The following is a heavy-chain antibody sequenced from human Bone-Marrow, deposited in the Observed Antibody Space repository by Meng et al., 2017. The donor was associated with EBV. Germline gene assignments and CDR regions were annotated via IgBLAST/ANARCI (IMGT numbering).Heavy chain of an antibody. J-gene: IGHJ4*02. Sequence: PESGPGLGKPSGTLSLTCAVSGASIDSSDWWTWVRQAPGKGLEWIGEIHHSGTTNCNPSLESRVTISIDKSDNQFSLKLTSVTAADTAVYYCARGLGGHYPTMEYWGQGTLVTVSS. V-gene: IGHV4-4*02. CDR3: ARGLGGHYPTMEY. CDR1: GASIDSSDW. D-gene: IGHD3-22*01. CDR2: IHHSGTT.